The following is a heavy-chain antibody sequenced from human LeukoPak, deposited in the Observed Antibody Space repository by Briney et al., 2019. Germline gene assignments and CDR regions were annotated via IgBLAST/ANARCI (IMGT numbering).Heavy chain of an antibody. CDR3: AKDGGLWVSAHWGDS. CDR1: GFTFSSYT. Sequence: GGSLRLSCTASGFTFSSYTMTWVRQAPGMGLKWVSTITTGDGNTYYADSVKGRFTVSRDDSKNTLYLRMNSLRAEDTAVYYCAKDGGLWVSAHWGDSWGRGTLVTVSS. CDR2: ITTGDGNT. V-gene: IGHV3-23*01. D-gene: IGHD7-27*01. J-gene: IGHJ4*02.